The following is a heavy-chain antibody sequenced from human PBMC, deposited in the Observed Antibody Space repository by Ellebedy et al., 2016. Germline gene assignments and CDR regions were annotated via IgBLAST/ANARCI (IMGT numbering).Heavy chain of an antibody. CDR1: GGSISSSSYY. Sequence: SETLSLTXTVSGGSISSSSYYWSWIRQPPGKGLEWIGEINHSGSTNYNPSLKSRVTISVDTSKNQFSLKLSSVTAADTAVYYCARGSSYGTPYYYYYGMDVWGQGTTVTVSS. V-gene: IGHV4-39*07. D-gene: IGHD5-18*01. CDR2: INHSGST. J-gene: IGHJ6*02. CDR3: ARGSSYGTPYYYYYGMDV.